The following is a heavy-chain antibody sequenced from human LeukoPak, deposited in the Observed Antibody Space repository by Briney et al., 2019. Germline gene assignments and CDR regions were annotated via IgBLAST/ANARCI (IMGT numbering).Heavy chain of an antibody. CDR3: AREQGLDPSNWFDP. J-gene: IGHJ5*02. CDR1: GFTFSSYA. Sequence: GGSLRLSCAASGFTFSSYAMHWVRQAPGKGLEWVAVISYDGSNKYYADSVKGRFTISRDNSKNTLYLQMNSLRAEDTAVYYCAREQGLDPSNWFDPWGQGTLVTVSS. D-gene: IGHD6-19*01. V-gene: IGHV3-30*04. CDR2: ISYDGSNK.